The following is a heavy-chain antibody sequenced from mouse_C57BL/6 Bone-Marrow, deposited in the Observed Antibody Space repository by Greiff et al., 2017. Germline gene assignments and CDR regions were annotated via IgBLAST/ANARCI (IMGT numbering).Heavy chain of an antibody. CDR1: GYTFTSYW. CDR3: ARWRGYGSSYDYYAMDY. CDR2: IDPSDSYT. Sequence: QVQLQQPGAELVRPGTSVKLSCKASGYTFTSYWMHWVKQRPGQGLEWIGVIDPSDSYTNYNQKVKGKATLTVDTSSSTAYMPLSSLTSEDSAVYYCARWRGYGSSYDYYAMDYWGQGTSVTVSS. D-gene: IGHD1-1*01. V-gene: IGHV1-59*01. J-gene: IGHJ4*01.